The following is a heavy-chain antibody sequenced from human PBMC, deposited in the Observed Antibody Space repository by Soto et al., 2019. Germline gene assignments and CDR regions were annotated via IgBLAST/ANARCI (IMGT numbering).Heavy chain of an antibody. Sequence: ASVKVSCKASGYTFTSYGISWVRQAPGQGLEWMGWISAYNGNTNYAQKLQGRVTMTTDTSTSTAYMELRSLRSDDTAVYYCASSANGDIVATILGDYYYGMDVWGQGTTVTVSS. J-gene: IGHJ6*02. D-gene: IGHD5-12*01. CDR3: ASSANGDIVATILGDYYYGMDV. CDR1: GYTFTSYG. V-gene: IGHV1-18*01. CDR2: ISAYNGNT.